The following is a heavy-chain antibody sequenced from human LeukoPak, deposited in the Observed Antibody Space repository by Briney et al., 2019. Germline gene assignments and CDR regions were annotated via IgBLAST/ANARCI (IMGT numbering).Heavy chain of an antibody. Sequence: GGSLRLSCAAPGFTFSSYSMNWVRQAPGKGLEWVSSISSSSSYIYYADSVKGRFTISRDNAKNSLYLQMNSLRAEDTAVYYCARDRAAGYSSSWYTYDAFDIWGQGTMVTVSS. J-gene: IGHJ3*02. CDR2: ISSSSSYI. CDR1: GFTFSSYS. CDR3: ARDRAAGYSSSWYTYDAFDI. V-gene: IGHV3-21*01. D-gene: IGHD6-13*01.